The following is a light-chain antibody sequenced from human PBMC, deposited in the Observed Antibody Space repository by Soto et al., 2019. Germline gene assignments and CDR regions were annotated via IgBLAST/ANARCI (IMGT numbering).Light chain of an antibody. CDR3: SSYASSSNV. Sequence: QSALTQPPSASGSPGQSVAISCTGTSSDVGGDNYVSWYQQHPGKAPKLMIYEVNKRPSGVPDRFSGSKSGNTASLTVSGLQDEDEADYYCSSYASSSNVFGTGTKVTVL. CDR1: SSDVGGDNY. V-gene: IGLV2-8*01. CDR2: EVN. J-gene: IGLJ1*01.